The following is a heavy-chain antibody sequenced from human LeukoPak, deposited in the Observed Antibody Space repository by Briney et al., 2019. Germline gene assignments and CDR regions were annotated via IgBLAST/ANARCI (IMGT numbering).Heavy chain of an antibody. CDR3: ARWRENDYS. V-gene: IGHV3-48*03. D-gene: IGHD2-21*02. J-gene: IGHJ4*02. Sequence: PVGSLRLSCAASGFTFSSYEMNWVRQAPGKGLEWVSYISSSGSTIYYADSVKGRFTISRDKAKKSLYLQMNSLRAEDTAVYYCARWRENDYSWGQGTLVTVSS. CDR1: GFTFSSYE. CDR2: ISSSGSTI.